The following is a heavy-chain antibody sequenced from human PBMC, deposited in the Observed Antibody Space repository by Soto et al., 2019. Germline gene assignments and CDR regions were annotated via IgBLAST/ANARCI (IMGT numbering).Heavy chain of an antibody. V-gene: IGHV1-46*01. D-gene: IGHD6-13*01. CDR2: INPSGGTT. Sequence: GASVKVSCKASGYTFTGYYMHWVRQAPGQGLEWMGIINPSGGTTIYAQKFQGRGTMTRDTSTSTVYMELSSLRSEDTAVYYCARGVAAAGTFDYWGQGTLVTVSS. CDR3: ARGVAAAGTFDY. J-gene: IGHJ4*02. CDR1: GYTFTGYY.